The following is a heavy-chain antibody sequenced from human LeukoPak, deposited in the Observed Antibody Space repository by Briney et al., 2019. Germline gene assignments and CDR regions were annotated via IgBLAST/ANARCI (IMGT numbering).Heavy chain of an antibody. CDR2: INHSGST. Sequence: SSETLSLTCAVYGGSFSGYYWSWIRQPPGKGLEWIGEINHSGSTNYNPSLKSRVTISVDTSKNQFSLKLSSATAADTAVYYCARVRRVATDYWGQGTLVTVSS. CDR1: GGSFSGYY. V-gene: IGHV4-34*01. CDR3: ARVRRVATDY. D-gene: IGHD3-3*01. J-gene: IGHJ4*02.